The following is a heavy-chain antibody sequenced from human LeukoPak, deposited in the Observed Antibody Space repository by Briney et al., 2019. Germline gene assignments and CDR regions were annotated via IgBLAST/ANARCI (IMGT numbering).Heavy chain of an antibody. CDR3: AREGMDV. V-gene: IGHV4-39*07. CDR2: IYYSGSA. Sequence: PSETLSLTCTVSGGSISSSSYYWGWIRQPPGKGLEWIGSIYYSGSAYYNPSLKSRVTISVDTSKNQFSLKLSSVTAADTAVYFCAREGMDVWGQGTTVTVSS. CDR1: GGSISSSSYY. J-gene: IGHJ6*02.